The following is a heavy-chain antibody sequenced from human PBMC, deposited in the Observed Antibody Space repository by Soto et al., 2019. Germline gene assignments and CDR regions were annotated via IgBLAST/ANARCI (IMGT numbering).Heavy chain of an antibody. CDR3: IQSRCGGDCLQSYASYYYYGMDV. CDR1: AFSLSTGGVG. J-gene: IGHJ6*02. V-gene: IGHV2-5*02. CDR2: IYWDDDK. Sequence: PTLVNPTQTLTLTCTFSAFSLSTGGVGVVWIRQPPGKALEWLALIYWDDDKRYSPPLRSRLTITKDTSKNQVVLTMTNMDPVDTATYYCIQSRCGGDCLQSYASYYYYGMDVWGQGTTVTVSS. D-gene: IGHD2-21*02.